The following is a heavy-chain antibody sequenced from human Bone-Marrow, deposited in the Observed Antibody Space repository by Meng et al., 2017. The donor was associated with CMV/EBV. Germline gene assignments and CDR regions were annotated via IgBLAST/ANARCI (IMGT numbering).Heavy chain of an antibody. CDR3: AREFKDIVVVPAAIIPPSDYYYVMDV. Sequence: GESLKISCAASGFTFSSYSLNWVRQAPGKGLEWVSSISSSSSYIYYADSVKGRFTISRDNAKNSLCLQMNSLRAEDTAVYYCAREFKDIVVVPAAIIPPSDYYYVMDVWGQGPTVTVSS. D-gene: IGHD2-2*02. J-gene: IGHJ6*02. V-gene: IGHV3-21*01. CDR2: ISSSSSYI. CDR1: GFTFSSYS.